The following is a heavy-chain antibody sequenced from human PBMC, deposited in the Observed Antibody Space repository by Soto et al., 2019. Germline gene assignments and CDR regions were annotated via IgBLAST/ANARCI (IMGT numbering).Heavy chain of an antibody. CDR2: IWYDGSNK. J-gene: IGHJ4*02. CDR1: GFTFSSYG. CDR3: ARDQGRGYSYGFDY. D-gene: IGHD5-18*01. V-gene: IGHV3-33*01. Sequence: QVQLVESGGGVVQPGRSLRLSCAASGFTFSSYGMHWVRQAPGKGLEWVADIWYDGSNKYYADSVKGRFTITRDNSKNTLYLQMNSLRAEDTAVYYCARDQGRGYSYGFDYWGQGTLVTVSS.